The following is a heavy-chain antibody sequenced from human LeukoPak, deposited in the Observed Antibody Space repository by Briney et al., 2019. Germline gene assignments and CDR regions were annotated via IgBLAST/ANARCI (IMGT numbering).Heavy chain of an antibody. CDR3: AKDRGGSYYYYYYGLDV. V-gene: IGHV3-9*01. Sequence: GGSLRLSCAASGFTFDDYTMHWVRQAPGKGLEWVSGLSWNSGRIGYADSVKGRFTISRDNAKNSLYLQMNSLRAEDTAFYYCAKDRGGSYYYYYYGLDVWGQGTTVTVSS. CDR2: LSWNSGRI. CDR1: GFTFDDYT. J-gene: IGHJ6*02. D-gene: IGHD1-26*01.